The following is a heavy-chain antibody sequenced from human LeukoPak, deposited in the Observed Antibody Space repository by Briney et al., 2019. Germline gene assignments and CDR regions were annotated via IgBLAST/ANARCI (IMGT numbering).Heavy chain of an antibody. CDR1: GFTFDDYG. D-gene: IGHD3-9*01. V-gene: IGHV3-20*04. J-gene: IGHJ4*02. Sequence: GGSLRLSCVASGFTFDDYGMIWVRQAPGKGLKWVSGINWNGGSTDYADSVKGRFTISRDNAKNSLYLQMNSLRAEDTAVYYCTSTRQDILFDYWGQGTLVTVSS. CDR3: TSTRQDILFDY. CDR2: INWNGGST.